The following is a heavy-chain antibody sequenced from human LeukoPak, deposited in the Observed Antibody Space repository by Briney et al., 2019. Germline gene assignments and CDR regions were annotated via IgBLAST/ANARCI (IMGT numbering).Heavy chain of an antibody. CDR1: GGSISSYY. D-gene: IGHD5-18*01. CDR3: ARDQGRTAFYY. CDR2: IYYDGST. J-gene: IGHJ4*02. V-gene: IGHV4-39*07. Sequence: PSETLSLTCTVSGGSISSYYWGWIRQPPGKGLEWIGSIYYDGSTYYNPSLRSRVTISLDTSMNQFSLKLSSVTAADTAVYYCARDQGRTAFYYWGQGTLVTVSS.